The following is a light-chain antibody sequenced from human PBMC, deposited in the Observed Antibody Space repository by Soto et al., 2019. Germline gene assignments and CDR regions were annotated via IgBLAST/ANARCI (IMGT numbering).Light chain of an antibody. Sequence: QSALSQPASVSGSPGQSVTISCTGTSSDIGSYNLVSWYHHHPGQAPKLVIYEVNKRPSVDSNRFSGSKSGNTASLTIAGLQPEDEGEYYCCSYAGGRTFVVFGGGTQLPVL. J-gene: IGLJ3*02. CDR2: EVN. CDR1: SSDIGSYNL. CDR3: CSYAGGRTFVV. V-gene: IGLV2-23*02.